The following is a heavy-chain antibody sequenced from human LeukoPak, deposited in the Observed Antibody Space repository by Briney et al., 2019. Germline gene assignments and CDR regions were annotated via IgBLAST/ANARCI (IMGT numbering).Heavy chain of an antibody. J-gene: IGHJ5*02. CDR1: GFTFSSYS. V-gene: IGHV3-23*01. D-gene: IGHD3/OR15-3a*01. CDR3: AKDDFLTLP. Sequence: PGGSLRLSCAASGFTFSSYSVNWVRQAPGKGLEWVSAISGSGGSTYYADSVKGRFTISRGNSKNTLYLQMNSLRAEDTAVYYCAKDDFLTLPWGQGTLVTVSS. CDR2: ISGSGGST.